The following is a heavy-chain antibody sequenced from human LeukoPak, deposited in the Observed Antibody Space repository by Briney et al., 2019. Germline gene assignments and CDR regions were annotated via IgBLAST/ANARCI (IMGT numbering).Heavy chain of an antibody. J-gene: IGHJ4*02. CDR3: ARGRPHGNDY. CDR2: IASDGSST. Sequence: GGSLRLSCAASGFTFSSYSMNWVRQAPGKGLEWVSRIASDGSSTTYADSVKGRFSISRDNAKNTLYLQMNSLRVEDTAVYYCARGRPHGNDYWGQGTLVTVSS. V-gene: IGHV3-74*01. D-gene: IGHD4-23*01. CDR1: GFTFSSYS.